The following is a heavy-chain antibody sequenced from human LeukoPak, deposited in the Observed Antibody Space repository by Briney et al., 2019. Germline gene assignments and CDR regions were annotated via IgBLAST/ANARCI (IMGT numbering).Heavy chain of an antibody. V-gene: IGHV1-18*01. Sequence: ASVKVSCKASGYTFTSYGISWVRQAPGQGLEWMGWISAYNGNTNYAQKLQGRVTMTTDTSTSIAYMELRSLRSDDTAVYYCARDGDIVVVPAASRPHYWGQGTLVTVSS. J-gene: IGHJ4*02. CDR2: ISAYNGNT. D-gene: IGHD2-2*01. CDR1: GYTFTSYG. CDR3: ARDGDIVVVPAASRPHY.